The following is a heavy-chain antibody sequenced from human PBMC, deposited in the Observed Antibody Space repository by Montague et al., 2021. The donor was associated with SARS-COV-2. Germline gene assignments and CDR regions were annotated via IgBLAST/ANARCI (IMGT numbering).Heavy chain of an antibody. J-gene: IGHJ5*02. CDR3: ARHDIVSNWFDP. Sequence: SETLSLTCTVSGGSVSSNRDSSGWIRQPPGRGLEWIGTFSYSGSTYYNPSLNSRVTISVDTSRNHSSLKLTSVTTADTAVYYCARHDIVSNWFDPWGQGTLVTVSS. V-gene: IGHV4-39*02. CDR2: FSYSGST. D-gene: IGHD2-15*01. CDR1: GGSVSSNRDS.